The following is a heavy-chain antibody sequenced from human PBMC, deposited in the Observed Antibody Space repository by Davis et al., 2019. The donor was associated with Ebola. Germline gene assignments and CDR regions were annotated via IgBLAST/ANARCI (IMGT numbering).Heavy chain of an antibody. Sequence: ASVKVSCKASGYTFTSYDINWVRQATGQGLEWMGWMNPNSGNTGYAQKFQGRVSITRDTSASTAYMELSSLRSEDTAVYYCARDRRVAVAGRSYYYGMDVWGQGTTVTVSS. V-gene: IGHV1-8*01. CDR3: ARDRRVAVAGRSYYYGMDV. J-gene: IGHJ6*02. CDR2: MNPNSGNT. CDR1: GYTFTSYD. D-gene: IGHD6-19*01.